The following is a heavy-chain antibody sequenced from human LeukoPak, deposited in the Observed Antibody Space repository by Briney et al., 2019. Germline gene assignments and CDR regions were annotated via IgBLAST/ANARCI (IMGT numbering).Heavy chain of an antibody. D-gene: IGHD2-15*01. V-gene: IGHV3-21*01. CDR1: GFTFSSYS. J-gene: IGHJ4*02. CDR2: ISSSSSYI. Sequence: GGSLRLSCAASGFTFSSYSMNWVRQAPGKGLEWVSSISSSSSYIYYADSVKGRFTISRDNAKNSLYLQMNSLRAEDTAVYYCARDTYCSGGSCGYYFDYWGQGTLVTVSS. CDR3: ARDTYCSGGSCGYYFDY.